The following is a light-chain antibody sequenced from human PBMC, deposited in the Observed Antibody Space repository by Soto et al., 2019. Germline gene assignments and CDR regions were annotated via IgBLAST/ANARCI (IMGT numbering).Light chain of an antibody. J-gene: IGKJ4*01. CDR2: GAS. Sequence: EIVMTQSPATLSVSPGERATLSCRASQSVSSNLAWYQQKPVQPPRLLIYGASTRATGIPARYSGSGSGTDITLTISTLQSEDFAVYYCQQYNNWPLTFGGGTKVDIK. V-gene: IGKV3-15*01. CDR3: QQYNNWPLT. CDR1: QSVSSN.